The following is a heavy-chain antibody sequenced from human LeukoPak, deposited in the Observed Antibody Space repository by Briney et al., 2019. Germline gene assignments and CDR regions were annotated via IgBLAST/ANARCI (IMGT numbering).Heavy chain of an antibody. CDR1: GGTFSSYA. D-gene: IGHD6-19*01. Sequence: SVKVSCKASGGTFSSYAISWVRQAPGQGLEWMGGIIPIFGTANFAQKFQGRVTITTDESTSTAYMELNSLRSEDTAVYYCASTGGSGWNNWFDPWGQGALVTDSS. V-gene: IGHV1-69*05. CDR2: IIPIFGTA. J-gene: IGHJ5*02. CDR3: ASTGGSGWNNWFDP.